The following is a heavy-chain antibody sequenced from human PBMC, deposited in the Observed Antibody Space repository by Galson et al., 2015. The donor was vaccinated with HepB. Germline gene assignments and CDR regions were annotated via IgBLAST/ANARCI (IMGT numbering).Heavy chain of an antibody. CDR2: ISYDGSNK. V-gene: IGHV3-30-3*01. D-gene: IGHD6-13*01. Sequence: SLRLSCAASGFTFSSYAMHWVRQAPGKGLEWVAVISYDGSNKYYADSVKGRFTISRDNSKNTLYLQMNSLRAEDTAVYYCAREAAAGYYYYYMDVWGKGTTVTVSS. J-gene: IGHJ6*03. CDR1: GFTFSSYA. CDR3: AREAAAGYYYYYMDV.